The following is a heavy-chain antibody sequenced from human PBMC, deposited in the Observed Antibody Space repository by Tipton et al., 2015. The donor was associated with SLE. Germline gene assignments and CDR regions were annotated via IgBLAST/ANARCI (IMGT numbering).Heavy chain of an antibody. CDR1: GGSISSHY. V-gene: IGHV4-59*11. D-gene: IGHD3-16*01. J-gene: IGHJ4*02. CDR3: ARDLGRLGEGRDYFDY. Sequence: TLSLICTVSGGSISSHYWSWIRQPPGKGLEWIGYIYYSGSTNYNPSLKSRVTISVDTSKNQFSLKLSSVTAADTAVYYCARDLGRLGEGRDYFDYWGQGTLVTVSS. CDR2: IYYSGST.